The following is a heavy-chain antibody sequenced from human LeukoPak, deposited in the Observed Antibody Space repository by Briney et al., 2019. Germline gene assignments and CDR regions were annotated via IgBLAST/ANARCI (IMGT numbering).Heavy chain of an antibody. CDR2: ISSSSSTI. V-gene: IGHV3-48*04. CDR1: GFTFSSYS. J-gene: IGHJ5*02. D-gene: IGHD3-10*01. CDR3: ARDYYGSGRGGPVNWFDP. Sequence: GGSLRLSCAASGFTFSSYSMNWVRQAPGKGLEWVSYISSSSSTIYYADSVKGRSTISRDNAKNSLYLQMNSLRAEDTAVYYCARDYYGSGRGGPVNWFDPWGQGTLVTVSS.